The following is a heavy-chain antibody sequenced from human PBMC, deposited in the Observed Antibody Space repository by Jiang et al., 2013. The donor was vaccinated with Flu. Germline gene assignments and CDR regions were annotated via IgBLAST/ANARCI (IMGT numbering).Heavy chain of an antibody. Sequence: SGAEVKKPGASVKVSCKASGYTFTSYYMHWVRQAPGQGLEWMGIINPSGGSTSYAQKFQGRVTMTRDTSTSTVYMELSSLRSEDTAVYYCARDHYYDSTYYYYGMDVWGQGTTVTVSS. D-gene: IGHD3-22*01. CDR3: ARDHYYDSTYYYYGMDV. V-gene: IGHV1-46*03. CDR2: INPSGGST. CDR1: GYTFTSYY. J-gene: IGHJ6*02.